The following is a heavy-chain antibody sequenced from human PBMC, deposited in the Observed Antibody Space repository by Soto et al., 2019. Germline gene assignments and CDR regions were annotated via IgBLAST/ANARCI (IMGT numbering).Heavy chain of an antibody. D-gene: IGHD1-1*01. Sequence: QVHLVQSGAEVKKPGASVKVSCQASGYAFTTYGITWVRQAPGQGLEWLGWISAHNGNPNYAQKIQGSVTVTRDTSTSTAYMELRSLRSDDTAVYYCAGGRYGDYWGPGALVTVAS. CDR2: ISAHNGNP. V-gene: IGHV1-18*01. CDR1: GYAFTTYG. J-gene: IGHJ4*02. CDR3: AGGRYGDY.